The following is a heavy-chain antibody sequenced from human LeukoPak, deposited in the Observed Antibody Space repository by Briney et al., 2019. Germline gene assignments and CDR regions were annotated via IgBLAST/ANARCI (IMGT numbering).Heavy chain of an antibody. Sequence: GGSLRLSCVASGFTFDDYWMNWVRQAPGKGLEWVANIKQDRSEQYYVDSVKGRFTISRDNAKTSLYLQMNSLRAEDTAVYYCVRAGGAYSFNPWGQGTLVTVSS. V-gene: IGHV3-7*01. CDR2: IKQDRSEQ. J-gene: IGHJ5*02. D-gene: IGHD5-18*01. CDR1: GFTFDDYW. CDR3: VRAGGAYSFNP.